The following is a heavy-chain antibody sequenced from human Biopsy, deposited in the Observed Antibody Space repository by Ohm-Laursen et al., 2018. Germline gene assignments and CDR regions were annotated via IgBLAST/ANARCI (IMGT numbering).Heavy chain of an antibody. V-gene: IGHV3-30*18. J-gene: IGHJ6*02. D-gene: IGHD5/OR15-5a*01. CDR3: AKDLSVYYYYGIDV. CDR1: GFTFRTYG. CDR2: ISYDQITK. Sequence: SLRLSCSASGFTFRTYGMHWVRLAPGKGPEWVAVISYDQITKHYADSVRGRFTISRDNSKNTLYLQVDSLRAEDTAVYYCAKDLSVYYYYGIDVWGQGTTVTVSS.